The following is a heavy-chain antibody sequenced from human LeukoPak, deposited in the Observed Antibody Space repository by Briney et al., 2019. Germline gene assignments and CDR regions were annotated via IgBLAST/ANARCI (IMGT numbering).Heavy chain of an antibody. CDR1: GGSISSSYYY. CDR2: IYYSGST. J-gene: IGHJ4*02. V-gene: IGHV4-39*02. CDR3: ARGEWDLLFDY. D-gene: IGHD1-26*01. Sequence: SETLSLTCTVSGGSISSSYYYWGWIRQPPGKGLEWIGTIYYSGSTYYNPSLKSRVTISVDTSKNQFSLKLSSVTAPDTAVYYCARGEWDLLFDYWGQGTLVTVSS.